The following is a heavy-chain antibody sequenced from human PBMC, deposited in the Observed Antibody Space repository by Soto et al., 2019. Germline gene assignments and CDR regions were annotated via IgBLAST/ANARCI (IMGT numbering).Heavy chain of an antibody. CDR2: MNPNSGNT. Sequence: QVQLVQSGAEVKKPGASVKVSCKASGYTFTSYDINWVRQATGQGLEWMGWMNPNSGNTGYAQKFQGRVTMTRNTSISTAYMELSTLRSEDTAVYYCARASRDIGNYGMDVWGQGTTGTVSS. V-gene: IGHV1-8*01. CDR1: GYTFTSYD. J-gene: IGHJ6*02. CDR3: ARASRDIGNYGMDV. D-gene: IGHD2-15*01.